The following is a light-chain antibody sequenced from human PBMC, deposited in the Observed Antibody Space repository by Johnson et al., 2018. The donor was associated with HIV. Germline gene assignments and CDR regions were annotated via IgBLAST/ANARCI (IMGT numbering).Light chain of an antibody. V-gene: IGLV1-51*02. J-gene: IGLJ1*01. CDR3: GTWDNSLNTGAV. Sequence: QSVLSQPPSVSAAPGQKVTISCSGSSSDMGHYAVSWYQELPGTAPKLLIYENNKRPSGIPDRFSGSKSGTSATLGITGLQTGDEADYYCGTWDNSLNTGAVFGPGTKVTV. CDR1: SSDMGHYA. CDR2: ENN.